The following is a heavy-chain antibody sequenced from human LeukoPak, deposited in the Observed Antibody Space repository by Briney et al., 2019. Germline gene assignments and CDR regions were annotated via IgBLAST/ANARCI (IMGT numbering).Heavy chain of an antibody. V-gene: IGHV4-38-2*01. J-gene: IGHJ4*02. D-gene: IGHD3-22*01. CDR2: IYRSGTT. CDR3: AMSPTNYYDSSDGDY. Sequence: SETLSLTCAVSGYSLGTDYYWGWIRQPPEKGLEWIGRIYRSGTTSYNPSLQSRVTISVDTSKNQFSLKLSSVTAADTALYYCAMSPTNYYDSSDGDYWGQGTLVTVSS. CDR1: GYSLGTDYY.